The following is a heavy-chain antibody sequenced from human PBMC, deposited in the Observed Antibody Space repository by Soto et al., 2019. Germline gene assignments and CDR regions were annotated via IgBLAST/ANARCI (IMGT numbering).Heavy chain of an antibody. Sequence: SETLSLTCTVSGGSISSSSYYWGWIRQPPGKGLEWIGSIYYSGSTYYNPSLKSRVTISVDTSKNQFSLKLSSVTAADTAVYYCAGGRSMVRGVTIWFDPWGQGTLVTVSS. V-gene: IGHV4-39*01. J-gene: IGHJ5*02. CDR1: GGSISSSSYY. D-gene: IGHD3-10*01. CDR3: AGGRSMVRGVTIWFDP. CDR2: IYYSGST.